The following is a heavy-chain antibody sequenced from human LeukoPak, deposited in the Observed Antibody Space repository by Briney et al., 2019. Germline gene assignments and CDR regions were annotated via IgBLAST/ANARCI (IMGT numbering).Heavy chain of an antibody. CDR1: GGSIGSSDYS. Sequence: SETLSLTCSVSGGSIGSSDYSWGWPRQPPGKGQEWIGTIYYTGSTYYDPSLKSRVTISLDTSKNQFSLKLSSVTAADTAVYYCARVQGSYSSGWFDYWGQGTLVTVSS. CDR2: IYYTGST. D-gene: IGHD6-19*01. CDR3: ARVQGSYSSGWFDY. V-gene: IGHV4-39*07. J-gene: IGHJ4*02.